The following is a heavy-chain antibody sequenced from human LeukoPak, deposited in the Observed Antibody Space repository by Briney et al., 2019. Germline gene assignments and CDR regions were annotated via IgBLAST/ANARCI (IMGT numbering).Heavy chain of an antibody. CDR2: IRYDGSNK. V-gene: IGHV3-30*02. CDR1: GFTFSSYG. D-gene: IGHD2-2*01. CDR3: ARPPSPLRRYCSSTSCSEGAFDI. Sequence: QAGGSLRLSCAASGFTFSSYGMHWVRQAPGKGLEWVAFIRYDGSNKYYADSVKGRFTISRDNSKNTLCLQMNSLRAEDTAVYYCARPPSPLRRYCSSTSCSEGAFDIWGQGTMVTVSS. J-gene: IGHJ3*02.